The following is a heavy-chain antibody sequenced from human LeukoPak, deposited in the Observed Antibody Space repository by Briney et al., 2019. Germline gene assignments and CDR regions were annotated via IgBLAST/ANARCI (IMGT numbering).Heavy chain of an antibody. CDR1: GFTFDDYA. D-gene: IGHD3-10*01. J-gene: IGHJ4*02. Sequence: PGGSLRLSCAASGFTFDDYAMHWVRQAPGKGLEWVSGISWNSGSIGYADSVKGRFTISRDNAKNSLYLQMNSLRAEDTALYYCAKGPYGSGSYNYFDYWGQGTLVTVSS. CDR2: ISWNSGSI. V-gene: IGHV3-9*01. CDR3: AKGPYGSGSYNYFDY.